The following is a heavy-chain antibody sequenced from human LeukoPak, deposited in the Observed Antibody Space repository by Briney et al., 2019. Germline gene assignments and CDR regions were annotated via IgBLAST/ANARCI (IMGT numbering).Heavy chain of an antibody. D-gene: IGHD6-13*01. CDR2: IYYSGST. J-gene: IGHJ2*01. CDR1: GGSISSGGYY. CDR3: ATYKYSSSWYFDL. Sequence: SETLSLTCTVSGGSISSGGYYWSWIRQHPGKGLEWIGYIYYSGSTYYNPSLKSRVTISVDTSKNQFSLKLSSVTAADTAVYYCATYKYSSSWYFDLWAVAPWSLSPQ. V-gene: IGHV4-31*03.